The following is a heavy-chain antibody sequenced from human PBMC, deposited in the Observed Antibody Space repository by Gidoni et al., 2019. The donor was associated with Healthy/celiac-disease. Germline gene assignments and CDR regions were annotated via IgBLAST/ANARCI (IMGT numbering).Heavy chain of an antibody. CDR3: ARGYYYDSSGYYWWGLTLDY. CDR2: IWYDGSNK. Sequence: QVQLVESVGGVVQPGRSLRLSGAASGFTFSSYGMPWVRQAPGKGLEWVAVIWYDGSNKYYADSVKGRFTISRDNSKNTMYLQMNSLRAEDTAVYYCARGYYYDSSGYYWWGLTLDYWGQGTLVTVSS. D-gene: IGHD3-22*01. J-gene: IGHJ4*02. CDR1: GFTFSSYG. V-gene: IGHV3-33*01.